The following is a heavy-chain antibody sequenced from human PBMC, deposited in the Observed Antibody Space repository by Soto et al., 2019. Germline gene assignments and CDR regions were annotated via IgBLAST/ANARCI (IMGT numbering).Heavy chain of an antibody. V-gene: IGHV4-39*01. J-gene: IGHJ6*03. D-gene: IGHD3-3*01. Sequence: SETLSLTCTVSGGSISSSSYYWGWIRQPPGKGLAWIGSIYYSGSTYYNPSLKSRVTISVDTSKNQFSLKLSSVTAADTAVYYCARHTYYDFWSGYYRGYYYYYMDVWGKGTTVTVSS. CDR3: ARHTYYDFWSGYYRGYYYYYMDV. CDR1: GGSISSSSYY. CDR2: IYYSGST.